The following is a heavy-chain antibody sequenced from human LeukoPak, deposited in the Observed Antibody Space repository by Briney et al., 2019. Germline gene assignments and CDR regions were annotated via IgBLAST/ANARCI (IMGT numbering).Heavy chain of an antibody. J-gene: IGHJ4*02. D-gene: IGHD4/OR15-4a*01. CDR1: GLTVSINS. Sequence: GGSLRLSCTVSGLTVSINSMSWVRQAPGKGLEWVSFIYSDNTHYSDSVKGRFTISRDNSKNTLYLQMNSLRAEDTAVYYCARRAGAYSHPYDYWGQGTLVTVSS. V-gene: IGHV3-53*01. CDR2: IYSDNT. CDR3: ARRAGAYSHPYDY.